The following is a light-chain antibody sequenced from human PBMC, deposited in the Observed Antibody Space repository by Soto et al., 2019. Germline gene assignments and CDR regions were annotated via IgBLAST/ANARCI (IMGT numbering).Light chain of an antibody. CDR2: EVS. CDR1: SSDVGAYNY. CDR3: SSYTSSNTLV. J-gene: IGLJ2*01. Sequence: HSVLTQPASVSGSPGQSITISCTGTSSDVGAYNYVSWYQQHPGKAPKLMIFEVSDRPSGVSNRFSGSKSGNTASLTISGLQAEDEADYYCSSYTSSNTLVFGGGTKVTVL. V-gene: IGLV2-14*01.